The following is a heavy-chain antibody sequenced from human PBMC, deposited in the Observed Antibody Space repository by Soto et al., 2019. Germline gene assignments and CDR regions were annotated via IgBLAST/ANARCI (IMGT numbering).Heavy chain of an antibody. V-gene: IGHV3-30*18. D-gene: IGHD2-2*01. CDR1: GFTFSSYG. J-gene: IGHJ6*02. CDR3: ANNARGTYYNDGMDF. CDR2: ISCDGSNK. Sequence: QVQLVESGGGVVQPGRSLRLSCAASGFTFSSYGMHWVRQAPGKGLEWVAVISCDGSNKYYADSVKGRFTISRDNSKNTQYLKMTRLRAEDTAVDYGANNARGTYYNDGMDFWGQGTTVTVSS.